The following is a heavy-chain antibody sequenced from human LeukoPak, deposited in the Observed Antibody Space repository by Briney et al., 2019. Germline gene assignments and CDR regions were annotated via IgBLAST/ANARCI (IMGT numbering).Heavy chain of an antibody. V-gene: IGHV4-30-2*01. J-gene: IGHJ3*02. D-gene: IGHD3-16*01. CDR3: ARGEGTLGGSTGAFDI. CDR2: IYHSGST. CDR1: GGSISSGGYS. Sequence: SETLSLTCTVSGGSISSGGYSWSWIRQPPGKGLEWIGYIYHSGSTYYNPSLKSRVTISVDRSKNQFSLKLSSVTAADTAVYYCARGEGTLGGSTGAFDIWGQGTMVTVSS.